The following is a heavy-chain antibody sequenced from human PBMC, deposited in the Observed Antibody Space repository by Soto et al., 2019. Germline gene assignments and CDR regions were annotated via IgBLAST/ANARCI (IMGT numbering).Heavy chain of an antibody. V-gene: IGHV1-18*01. Sequence: QVQLVQSGAEVKKPGASVKVSCKASGYTFTSYGISWVRQAPGQGLEWMGWSSAYNGNTNYIQRLQGRVHLTTDTSTGAAYMELRSLRSDDTGVYYCARDISSYCSGGSCYPGRKDYWGQGTLVTVSS. CDR2: SSAYNGNT. J-gene: IGHJ4*02. D-gene: IGHD2-15*01. CDR3: ARDISSYCSGGSCYPGRKDY. CDR1: GYTFTSYG.